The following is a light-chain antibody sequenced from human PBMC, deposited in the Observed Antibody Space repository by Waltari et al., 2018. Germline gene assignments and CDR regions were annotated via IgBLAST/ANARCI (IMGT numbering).Light chain of an antibody. V-gene: IGKV1-39*01. CDR2: AAS. J-gene: IGKJ1*01. CDR1: QTISIY. Sequence: DIQMTQSPSSLSASVGDRVTITCRARQTISIYLNWYQQKPGKAPKLLIDAASTLQSGVPSRFSGSGSGTDFTLTISRLQPEDSATYYCQQSYGVPWTFGQGANVEIK. CDR3: QQSYGVPWT.